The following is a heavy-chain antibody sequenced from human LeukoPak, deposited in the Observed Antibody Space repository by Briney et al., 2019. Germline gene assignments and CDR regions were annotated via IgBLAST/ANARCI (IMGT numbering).Heavy chain of an antibody. V-gene: IGHV3-30*02. CDR2: IRYDGSNK. Sequence: RGSLRLSCAASGFTFSSYGMHWVRQAPGKGLEWVAFIRYDGSNKYYADSVKGRFTISRDNSKNTLYLQMNSLRAEDTAVYYCAKDLLGVYCTNGVCYQNYWGQGTLVTVSS. J-gene: IGHJ4*02. CDR1: GFTFSSYG. D-gene: IGHD2-8*01. CDR3: AKDLLGVYCTNGVCYQNY.